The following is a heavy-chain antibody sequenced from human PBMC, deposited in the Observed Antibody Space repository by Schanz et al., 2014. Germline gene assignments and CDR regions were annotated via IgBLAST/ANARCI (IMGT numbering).Heavy chain of an antibody. V-gene: IGHV3-33*06. CDR1: GFIFRSFG. CDR3: AKGPYYYYYMDV. CDR2: IWSDGTNE. Sequence: QGRLVESGGGVVQPGKSLRLSCATSGFIFRSFGIHWVRQAPGKGLEWVAVIWSDGTNEYYADSVKGRFTISGDSSKYTVYLQINSLRADDTAVYYCAKGPYYYYYMDVWGNGTTVTVSS. J-gene: IGHJ6*03.